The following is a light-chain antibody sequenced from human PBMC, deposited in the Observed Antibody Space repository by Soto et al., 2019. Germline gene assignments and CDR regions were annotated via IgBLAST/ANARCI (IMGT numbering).Light chain of an antibody. J-gene: IGKJ1*01. CDR2: GAS. CDR1: QSVSSSF. CDR3: QQYVSSSWA. V-gene: IGKV3-20*01. Sequence: EIVLAQSPGTLSLSPGESATLSCRASQSVSSSFLAWYQQKAGQAPMLLIYGASRRATGIPERFSGSWSGTDFTLTISRLEPEDFAVYYCQQYVSSSWAFGQGTKVEI.